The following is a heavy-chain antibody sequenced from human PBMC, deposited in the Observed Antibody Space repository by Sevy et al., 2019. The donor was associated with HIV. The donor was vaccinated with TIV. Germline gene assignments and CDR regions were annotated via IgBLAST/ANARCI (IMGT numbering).Heavy chain of an antibody. Sequence: GGSLRLSCAASGFTFSSYAMHWVRQAPGKGLEWVAVISYDGSNKYYADSVKGRFTISRDNSKNTLYLQMNSLRAEDTAVYYCARGHDVVVADKNWFDPWGQGTLVTVSS. V-gene: IGHV3-30-3*01. CDR1: GFTFSSYA. CDR3: ARGHDVVVADKNWFDP. J-gene: IGHJ5*02. CDR2: ISYDGSNK. D-gene: IGHD2-15*01.